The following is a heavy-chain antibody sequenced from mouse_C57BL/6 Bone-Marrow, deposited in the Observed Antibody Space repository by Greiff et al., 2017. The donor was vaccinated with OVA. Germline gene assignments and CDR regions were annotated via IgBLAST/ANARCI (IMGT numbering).Heavy chain of an antibody. D-gene: IGHD1-1*01. CDR3: AITTVVATGYFDV. J-gene: IGHJ1*03. V-gene: IGHV14-3*01. Sequence: VQLKESVAELVRPGASVKLSCTASGFNIKNTYMHWVKQRPEQGLEWIGRIDPANGNTKYAPKFQGKATITADTSSNTAYLQLSSLTSEDTAIYYGAITTVVATGYFDVWGTGTTVTVSS. CDR1: GFNIKNTY. CDR2: IDPANGNT.